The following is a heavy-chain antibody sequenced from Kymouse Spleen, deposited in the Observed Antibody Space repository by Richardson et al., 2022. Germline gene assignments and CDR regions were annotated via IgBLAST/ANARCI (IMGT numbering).Heavy chain of an antibody. D-gene: IGHD6-13*01. CDR2: IWYDGSNK. J-gene: IGHJ6*02. CDR1: GFTFSSYG. CDR3: ARDPGYSSSWSPPYYYYYGMDV. V-gene: IGHV3-33*01. Sequence: QVQLVESGGGVVQPGRSLRLSCAASGFTFSSYGMHWVRQAPGKGLEWVAVIWYDGSNKYYADSVKGRFTISRDNSKNTLYLQMNSLRAEDTAVYYCARDPGYSSSWSPPYYYYYGMDVWGQGTTVTVSS.